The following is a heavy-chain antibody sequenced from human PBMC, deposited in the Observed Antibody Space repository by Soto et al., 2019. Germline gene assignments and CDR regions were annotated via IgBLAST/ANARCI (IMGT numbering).Heavy chain of an antibody. V-gene: IGHV1-69*13. CDR3: ARGALGNLENDAFDI. Sequence: SVKVSCKASGGTFSSYAISWVRQAPGQGLEWMGGIIPIFGTANYAQKFQGRVTITADESTSTAYMELSSLRSEDTAVYYCARGALGNLENDAFDIWGQGTMVTVSS. J-gene: IGHJ3*02. D-gene: IGHD1-26*01. CDR1: GGTFSSYA. CDR2: IIPIFGTA.